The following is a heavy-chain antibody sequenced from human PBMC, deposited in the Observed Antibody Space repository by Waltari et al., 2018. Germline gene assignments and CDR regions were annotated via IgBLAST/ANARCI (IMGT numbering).Heavy chain of an antibody. D-gene: IGHD3-3*01. CDR3: ARGPYDFWSGYWGGGDRQAKTANAFDI. V-gene: IGHV4-34*01. J-gene: IGHJ3*02. CDR1: GGSFSGYY. CDR2: INHSGST. Sequence: QVQLQQWGAGLLKPSETLSLTCAVYGGSFSGYYWSWIRQPPGKGLEWIGEINHSGSTNYNPSLKSRVTISVDTSKNQFSLKLSSVTAADTAVYYCARGPYDFWSGYWGGGDRQAKTANAFDIWGQGTMVTVSS.